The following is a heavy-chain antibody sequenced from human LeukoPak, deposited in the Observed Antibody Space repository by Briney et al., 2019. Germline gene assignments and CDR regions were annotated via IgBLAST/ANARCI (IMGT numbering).Heavy chain of an antibody. J-gene: IGHJ6*02. CDR1: GFTFSSYA. Sequence: GGSLRLSCAASGFTFSSYAMHWVRQAPGKGLEWVAVISYDGSNKYYADSVKGRFTISRDNSKNTLYLQMNSLRAEDTAVYYCAREGSSSWSYYYYYGMDVWGQGTTVTVSS. CDR2: ISYDGSNK. V-gene: IGHV3-30-3*01. D-gene: IGHD6-13*01. CDR3: AREGSSSWSYYYYYGMDV.